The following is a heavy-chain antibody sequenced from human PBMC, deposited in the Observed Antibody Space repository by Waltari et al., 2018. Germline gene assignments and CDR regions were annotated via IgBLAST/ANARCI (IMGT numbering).Heavy chain of an antibody. CDR3: ATYIGASIGTAAFDV. CDR2: ISYNGVT. D-gene: IGHD5-12*01. CDR1: GGSITTNRHY. V-gene: IGHV4-39*01. Sequence: QLQLQESGPGLVKPSETLSLTCSVSGGSITTNRHYWGWIRQPPGQGLEWIGPISYNGVTYTSPCLESRLTMSRDTSKNRLSLTLGSVTATDTSVYFCATYIGASIGTAAFDVWGQGTMVTVSS. J-gene: IGHJ3*01.